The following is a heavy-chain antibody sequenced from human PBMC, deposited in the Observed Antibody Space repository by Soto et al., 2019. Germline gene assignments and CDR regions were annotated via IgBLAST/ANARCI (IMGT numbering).Heavy chain of an antibody. CDR3: AKEGTSGSYYFDY. J-gene: IGHJ4*02. CDR2: ISGSGDTP. V-gene: IGHV3-23*01. CDR1: GFTFSNYA. Sequence: LRLSCAACGFTFSNYAISWVRQAPGKGLEWVSIISGSGDTPYYADSVKGRFTISRDNSRNTLYLQMNSLRAGDSAKYYCAKEGTSGSYYFDYWGPGTLVTVSS. D-gene: IGHD6-19*01.